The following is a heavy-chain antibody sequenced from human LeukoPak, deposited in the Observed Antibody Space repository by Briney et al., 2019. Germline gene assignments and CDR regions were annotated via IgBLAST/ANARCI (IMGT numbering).Heavy chain of an antibody. J-gene: IGHJ4*02. V-gene: IGHV3-21*01. CDR2: ISSSSSYI. Sequence: PGGSLRLSCAASGFTFSSYSMNWVRQAPGKGLEWVSSISSSSSYIYYADSVKGRFTISRDNAKNPLYLQMNSLRAEDTAVYYCARGGGSWGDRSDNFDYWGQGTLVTVSS. CDR1: GFTFSSYS. CDR3: ARGGGSWGDRSDNFDY. D-gene: IGHD2-21*02.